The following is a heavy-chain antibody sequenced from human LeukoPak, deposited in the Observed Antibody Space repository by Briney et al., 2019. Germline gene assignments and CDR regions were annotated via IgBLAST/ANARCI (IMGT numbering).Heavy chain of an antibody. CDR3: ARDPRGYCTNGVCYSTYYYYYYMDV. CDR1: GYTFTGYY. Sequence: GASVKVSCKASGYTFTGYYMHWVRQAPGQGLEWMGWINPNNGGTNYAQKFQGRVTMTRDTSISTAYIELSRLRSDDTAVYYCARDPRGYCTNGVCYSTYYYYYYMDVWGKGTTVTVSS. V-gene: IGHV1-2*02. J-gene: IGHJ6*03. D-gene: IGHD2-8*01. CDR2: INPNNGGT.